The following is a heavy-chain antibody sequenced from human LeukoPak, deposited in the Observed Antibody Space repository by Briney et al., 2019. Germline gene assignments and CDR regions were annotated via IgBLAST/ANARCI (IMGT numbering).Heavy chain of an antibody. J-gene: IGHJ4*02. CDR1: GGTFYSYA. CDR2: IVPIFGTA. CDR3: ARENYYGSGSYGVSFDY. V-gene: IGHV1-69*05. Sequence: ASVNVSCKASGGTFYSYAISWVRQAPGQGLEWMGGIVPIFGTASYAQKFQGRVTITTDESTSTAYMELSSLRSEDTAVYYCARENYYGSGSYGVSFDYWGQGTLVTVSS. D-gene: IGHD3-10*01.